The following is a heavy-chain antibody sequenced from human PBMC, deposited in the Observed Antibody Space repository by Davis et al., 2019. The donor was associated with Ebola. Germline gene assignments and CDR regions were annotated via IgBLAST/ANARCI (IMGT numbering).Heavy chain of an antibody. D-gene: IGHD2-2*01. CDR1: GGSVSSGSYY. CDR3: ARGGLYCSSTSCYLGYYYGMDV. CDR2: IYYSGST. J-gene: IGHJ6*02. V-gene: IGHV4-61*01. Sequence: SETLSLTCTVSGGSVSSGSYYWSWIRQPPGKGLEWIGYIYYSGSTNYNPSLKSRVTISVDTSKNQFSLKLSSVTAADMAVYYCARGGLYCSSTSCYLGYYYGMDVWGQGTLVTVSS.